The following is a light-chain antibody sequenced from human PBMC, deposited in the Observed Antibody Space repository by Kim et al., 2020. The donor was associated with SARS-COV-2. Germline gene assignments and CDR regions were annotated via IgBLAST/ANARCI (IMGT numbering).Light chain of an antibody. CDR3: HQYSTYSHT. V-gene: IGKV1-5*03. CDR1: QSISSW. Sequence: DIQMTQSPSTLSASVGDRVTVTCRASQSISSWLAWYQQKPGKAPKLLIYKASNLESGVPSRFSGSGSGTEFTLTISSLHPDDFATYYCHQYSTYSHTFGQGTKLEI. CDR2: KAS. J-gene: IGKJ2*01.